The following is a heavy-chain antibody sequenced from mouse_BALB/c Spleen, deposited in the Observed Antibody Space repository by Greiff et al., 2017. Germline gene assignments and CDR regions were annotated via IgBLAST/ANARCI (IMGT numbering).Heavy chain of an antibody. V-gene: IGHV1-80*01. CDR1: GYAFSSYW. CDR2: IYPGDGDT. Sequence: QVQLKQSGAELVRPGSSVKISCKASGYAFSSYWMNWVKQRPGQGLEWIGQIYPGDGDTNYNGKFKGKATLTADKSSSTAYMQLSSLTSEDSAVYFCARSGGYYEDYWGQGTTLTVSS. CDR3: ARSGGYYEDY. D-gene: IGHD2-3*01. J-gene: IGHJ2*01.